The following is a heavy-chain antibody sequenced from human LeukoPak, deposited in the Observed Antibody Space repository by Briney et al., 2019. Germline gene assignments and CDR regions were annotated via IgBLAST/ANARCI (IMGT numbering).Heavy chain of an antibody. J-gene: IGHJ5*02. V-gene: IGHV4-59*01. CDR2: IYYSGST. D-gene: IGHD3-9*01. CDR1: GGSISSYY. Sequence: SETLSLTCTVSGGSISSYYWSWIRQPPGKGLEWIGYIYYSGSTNYNPSLKCRVTISVDTSKNQFSLKLSSVTAADTAVYYCASIALTGYYSWFDPWGQGTLVTVSS. CDR3: ASIALTGYYSWFDP.